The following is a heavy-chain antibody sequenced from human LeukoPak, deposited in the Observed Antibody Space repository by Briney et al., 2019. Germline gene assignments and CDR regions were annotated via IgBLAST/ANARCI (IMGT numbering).Heavy chain of an antibody. V-gene: IGHV3-53*01. CDR1: GFTVSNDF. CDR3: ARGGSMVRGVL. D-gene: IGHD3-10*01. J-gene: IGHJ4*02. CDR2: MNSGGST. Sequence: PGGSLRLSCAASGFTVSNDFMNWVRQAPGKGLEWVSAMNSGGSTFYADSVKGRFIISRDKSRNTLNLQMNSLRVDDTAVYYCARGGSMVRGVLWGQGTLVTVSS.